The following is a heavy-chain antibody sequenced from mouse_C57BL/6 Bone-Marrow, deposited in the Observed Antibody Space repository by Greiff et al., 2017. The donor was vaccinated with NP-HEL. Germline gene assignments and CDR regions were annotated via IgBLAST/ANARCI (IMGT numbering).Heavy chain of an antibody. Sequence: VQLQQSGPGLVQPSQSLSITCTVSGFSLTSYGVHWVRQSPGKGLEWLGVIWSGGSTDYNAAFISRLSISKDNSKSQVFFKMNSLQADDTAIYYCAINGIYYDYVFAYWGQGTLVTVSA. J-gene: IGHJ3*01. V-gene: IGHV2-2*01. CDR2: IWSGGST. CDR1: GFSLTSYG. CDR3: AINGIYYDYVFAY. D-gene: IGHD2-4*01.